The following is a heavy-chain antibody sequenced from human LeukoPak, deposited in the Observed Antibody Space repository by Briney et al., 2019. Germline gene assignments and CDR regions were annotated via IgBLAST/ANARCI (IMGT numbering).Heavy chain of an antibody. D-gene: IGHD5-18*01. J-gene: IGHJ6*03. CDR3: ARALYSYGLYYYYYYMDV. CDR2: INPNSGNT. V-gene: IGHV1-8*03. Sequence: ASVKVSCKASGYTFIGYYMHWVRQAPGQGLEWMGWINPNSGNTGYAQKFQGRVTITRNTSISTAYMELSSLRSEDTAVYYCARALYSYGLYYYYYYMDVWGKGTTVTVSS. CDR1: GYTFIGYY.